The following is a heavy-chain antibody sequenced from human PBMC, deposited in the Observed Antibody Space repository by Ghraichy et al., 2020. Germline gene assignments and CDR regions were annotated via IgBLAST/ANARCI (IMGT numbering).Heavy chain of an antibody. Sequence: SETLSLTCTVSGGSISSGDYYWSWIRQPPGKGLEWIGYIYYSGSTYYNPSLKSRVTISVDMSKNQFSLKLSSVTAADTAVYYCARVVYCSGGSCEVDSWGQGTLVTVSS. CDR3: ARVVYCSGGSCEVDS. V-gene: IGHV4-30-4*01. D-gene: IGHD2-15*01. CDR1: GGSISSGDYY. J-gene: IGHJ4*02. CDR2: IYYSGST.